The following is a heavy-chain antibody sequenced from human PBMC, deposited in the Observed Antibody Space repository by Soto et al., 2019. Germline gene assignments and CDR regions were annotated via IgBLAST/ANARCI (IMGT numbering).Heavy chain of an antibody. CDR1: GFTFSSYW. CDR3: AREIYCSKVIAN. Sequence: PGGSLRLCCAASGFTFSSYWMSWVRQAPGKGLEWVANIKPDGSEKYYVDSVEGRFTISRDNAKKSLYLQITSLRVEDTAVYYCAREIYCSKVIANWGQGTLVTVSS. CDR2: IKPDGSEK. V-gene: IGHV3-7*01. J-gene: IGHJ4*02. D-gene: IGHD2-2*01.